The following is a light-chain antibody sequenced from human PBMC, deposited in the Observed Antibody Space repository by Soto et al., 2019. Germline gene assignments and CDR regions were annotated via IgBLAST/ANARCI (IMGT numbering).Light chain of an antibody. J-gene: IGLJ2*01. CDR1: SSDVGSYNL. Sequence: QSALTQPASVSGSPGQSITISCTGTSSDVGSYNLVSWYQQHPGKAPKLMIYEVSERPSGVSRRFSGSKSGNTASLTISGLQAEDEADYFCPYGSRNTLVLFGGGTKLTVL. CDR3: CPYGSRNTLVL. V-gene: IGLV2-23*02. CDR2: EVS.